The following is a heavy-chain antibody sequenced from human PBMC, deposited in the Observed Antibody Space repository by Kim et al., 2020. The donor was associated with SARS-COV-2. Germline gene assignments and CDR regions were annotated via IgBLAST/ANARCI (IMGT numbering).Heavy chain of an antibody. J-gene: IGHJ4*02. D-gene: IGHD3-22*01. Sequence: GRFTISRDNSKNTLYLQMNSLRAEDTAVYYCAKGDITMIVVVTSSVFDYWGQGTLVTVSS. V-gene: IGHV3-23*01. CDR3: AKGDITMIVVVTSSVFDY.